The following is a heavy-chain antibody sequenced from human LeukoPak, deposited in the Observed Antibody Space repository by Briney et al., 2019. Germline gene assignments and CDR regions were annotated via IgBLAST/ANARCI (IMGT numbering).Heavy chain of an antibody. CDR3: AKGLTNWFDP. J-gene: IGHJ5*02. V-gene: IGHV3-23*01. CDR2: ISGSGGST. CDR1: GFTFSSYA. Sequence: PGGSLRLSCAASGFTFSSYAMSWVRQAPGKGLEWVSAISGSGGSTYYADSVKGRFTMSRDNSKNTLYLQMNSPRVEDTAVYYCAKGLTNWFDPWGQGTLVTVSS.